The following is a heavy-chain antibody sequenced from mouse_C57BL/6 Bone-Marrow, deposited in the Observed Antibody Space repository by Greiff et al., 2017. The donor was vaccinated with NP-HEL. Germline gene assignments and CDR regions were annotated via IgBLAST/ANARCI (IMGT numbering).Heavy chain of an antibody. CDR3: GRRPTPVDY. Sequence: EVQLQQSGPELVKPGASVKISCKAPGYTFTDYYMNWVKQSPGKRLAWIGDINPNNGGPSHNQKFKGKATLTVDKSSSTAYRGLRSVASEDSAVYYCGRRPTPVDYWGQGTTLTVSS. D-gene: IGHD1-1*01. CDR2: INPNNGGP. CDR1: GYTFTDYY. V-gene: IGHV1-26*01. J-gene: IGHJ2*01.